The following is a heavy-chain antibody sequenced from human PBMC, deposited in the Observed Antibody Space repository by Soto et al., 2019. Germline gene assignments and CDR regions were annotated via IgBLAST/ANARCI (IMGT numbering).Heavy chain of an antibody. Sequence: ASVKVSCKASGYTFTSYDINWVRQATGQGLEWMGWMNPNSGNTGYAQKFQGRVTMTRNTSISTAYMELSSLRSDDTAVYYCARVAIYFFNSGYYRVNQIDSWRQGTPVTGSS. V-gene: IGHV1-8*01. J-gene: IGHJ4*02. CDR3: ARVAIYFFNSGYYRVNQIDS. CDR1: GYTFTSYD. D-gene: IGHD3-22*01. CDR2: MNPNSGNT.